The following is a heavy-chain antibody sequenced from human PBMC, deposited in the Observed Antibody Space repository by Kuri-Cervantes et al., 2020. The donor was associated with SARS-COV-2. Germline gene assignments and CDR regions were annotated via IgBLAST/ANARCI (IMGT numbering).Heavy chain of an antibody. J-gene: IGHJ3*02. V-gene: IGHV3-23*01. CDR3: AKDISSGYYFDAFDI. CDR2: ISGRGGST. D-gene: IGHD3-22*01. Sequence: GESLKISCAASGFTFSSYWMSWVRQAPGKGLEWVSAISGRGGSTYYADSVKGRFTISRDNSKNTLYLQMNSLRAEDTAVYYCAKDISSGYYFDAFDIWGQGTMVTVSS. CDR1: GFTFSSYW.